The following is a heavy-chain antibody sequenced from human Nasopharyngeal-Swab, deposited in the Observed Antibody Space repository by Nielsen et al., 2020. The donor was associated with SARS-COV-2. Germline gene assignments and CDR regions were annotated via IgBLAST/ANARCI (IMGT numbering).Heavy chain of an antibody. CDR3: ARAGVDTSTGSSGGCFDY. CDR2: IYYSGST. Sequence: SETLSLTCTVSGRSISSSSSYWGWMRQPPGKGLEWVGSIYYSGSTYYTPSLNSRVTISVDTSKSQFSLKLRSVTAADTAVYYCARAGVDTSTGSSGGCFDYWGQGALVTVSS. V-gene: IGHV4-39*01. J-gene: IGHJ4*02. D-gene: IGHD3-9*01. CDR1: GRSISSSSSY.